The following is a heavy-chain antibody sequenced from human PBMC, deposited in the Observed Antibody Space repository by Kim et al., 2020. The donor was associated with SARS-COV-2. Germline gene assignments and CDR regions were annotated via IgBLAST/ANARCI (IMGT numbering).Heavy chain of an antibody. CDR3: TTSECRDGYTCSHDY. D-gene: IGHD5-12*01. Sequence: GGSLRLSCAASGFTVSSNYMSWVRQAPGKGLGCVSVIFSDSDTYYADSVKGRFTISRDNSKNTLYLQMNSLRAEDTAVYYCTTSECRDGYTCSHDYWGQGTLVTVSS. J-gene: IGHJ4*02. V-gene: IGHV3-53*01. CDR1: GFTVSSNY. CDR2: IFSDSDT.